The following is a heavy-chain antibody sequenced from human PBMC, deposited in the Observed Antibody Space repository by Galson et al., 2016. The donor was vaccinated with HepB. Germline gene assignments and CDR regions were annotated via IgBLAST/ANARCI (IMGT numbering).Heavy chain of an antibody. CDR3: ARGNYDILTGYYVGCFDP. D-gene: IGHD3-9*01. CDR2: INAGNGNT. Sequence: SVKVSCKASGYTFTNYPIHWVRQAPGQRPEWMGWINAGNGNTKYSQEFQGRVTITRDTSASTAYVELSSLRSADAAMYSCARGNYDILTGYYVGCFDPWGQGTLVTVSS. CDR1: GYTFTNYP. J-gene: IGHJ5*02. V-gene: IGHV1-3*01.